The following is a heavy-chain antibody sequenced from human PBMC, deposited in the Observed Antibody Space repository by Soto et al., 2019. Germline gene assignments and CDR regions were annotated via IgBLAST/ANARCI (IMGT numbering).Heavy chain of an antibody. CDR2: ISAYNGNT. V-gene: IGHV1-18*01. CDR3: ARGLGYSGYENWFDP. J-gene: IGHJ5*02. CDR1: GYTFTSYG. D-gene: IGHD5-12*01. Sequence: ASVKVSCKASGYTFTSYGISWARQAPGQGLEWMGWISAYNGNTNYAQKLQGRVTMTTDTCTSTAYMELRSLRSDDTAVYYCARGLGYSGYENWFDPWGQGTLVTVSS.